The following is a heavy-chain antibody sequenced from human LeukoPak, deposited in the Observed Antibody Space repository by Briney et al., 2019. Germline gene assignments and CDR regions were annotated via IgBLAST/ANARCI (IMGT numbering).Heavy chain of an antibody. J-gene: IGHJ4*02. CDR3: ARGPPPDLDY. V-gene: IGHV4-30-2*01. CDR1: GGSISSGGYS. Sequence: PSETLSLTCAVSGGSISSGGYSWSWIRQPPGKGLEWIGYIYHSGSTYSTYNNPSLKGRVTLSVDTSKNEFSLKLSSVTAADTAVYYCARGPPPDLDYWGRGTLVTVSS. CDR2: IYHSGSTYST.